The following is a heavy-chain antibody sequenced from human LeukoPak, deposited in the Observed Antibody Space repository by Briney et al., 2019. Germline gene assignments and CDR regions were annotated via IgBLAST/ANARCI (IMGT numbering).Heavy chain of an antibody. Sequence: GGSLRLSCAASGFTFSDYYMSWIRQAPGKGLEWVSYISSSGSTIYYADSVKGRFTISRDNAKNSLYLQMNSLRAEDTAVYYCARDAGSGWRDAFDIWGRGTMVTVSS. D-gene: IGHD6-19*01. CDR3: ARDAGSGWRDAFDI. CDR2: ISSSGSTI. J-gene: IGHJ3*02. V-gene: IGHV3-11*04. CDR1: GFTFSDYY.